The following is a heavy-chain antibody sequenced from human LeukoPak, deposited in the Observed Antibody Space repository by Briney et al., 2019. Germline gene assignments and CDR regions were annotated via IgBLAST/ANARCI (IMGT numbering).Heavy chain of an antibody. Sequence: PSETLSLTCSVCGCSISSRIYYWVWVRQSPGKGLEGIGSINHSGNTYYRASLKSRLTLTVDTPKNQSSLKLTSVTAADTAVYYCARAPGTVAIDYWGQGTLVTVSS. J-gene: IGHJ4*02. D-gene: IGHD5-12*01. CDR2: INHSGNT. V-gene: IGHV4-39*07. CDR3: ARAPGTVAIDY. CDR1: GCSISSRIYY.